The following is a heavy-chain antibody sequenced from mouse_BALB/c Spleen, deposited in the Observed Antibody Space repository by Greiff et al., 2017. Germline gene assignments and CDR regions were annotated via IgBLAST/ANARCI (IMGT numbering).Heavy chain of an antibody. J-gene: IGHJ2*01. CDR2: ISSGGGST. Sequence: DVMLVESGGGLVKPGGSLKLSCAASGFAFSSYDMSWVRQTPEKRLEWVAYISSGGGSTYYPDTVKGRFTISRDNAKNTLYLQMSSLKSEDTAMYYCARQGGNYFFDYWGQGTTLTGSS. D-gene: IGHD2-1*01. CDR1: GFAFSSYD. CDR3: ARQGGNYFFDY. V-gene: IGHV5-12-1*01.